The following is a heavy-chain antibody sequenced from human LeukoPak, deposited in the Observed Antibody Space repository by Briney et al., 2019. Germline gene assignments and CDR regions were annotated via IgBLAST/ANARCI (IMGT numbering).Heavy chain of an antibody. CDR2: MFYTGSG. CDR1: GGSMSNYY. D-gene: IGHD3-10*01. Sequence: SETLSLTCTVSGGSMSNYYWNWIRQPPGKGLEWIGYMFYTGSGKYNPSLKSRVTISVDTSKRQISLKLTSVTTADTAVYYCARVSFHYHSGNYGWYFDSWGQGTLVTVSS. V-gene: IGHV4-59*01. CDR3: ARVSFHYHSGNYGWYFDS. J-gene: IGHJ4*02.